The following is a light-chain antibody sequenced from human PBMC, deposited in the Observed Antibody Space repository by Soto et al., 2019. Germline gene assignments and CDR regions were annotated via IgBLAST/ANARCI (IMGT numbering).Light chain of an antibody. V-gene: IGLV2-14*01. CDR3: SSYTSSSTPHVV. CDR2: DVS. J-gene: IGLJ2*01. CDR1: SSDVGGYNY. Sequence: SVLTQPASVSGSRGQSITISCTGTSSDVGGYNYVSWYQQHSGKAPKLMIYDVSNRPSGVSNRFSGSKSGNTASLTISGLQAEVEADYYCSSYTSSSTPHVVFGGGTKVTVL.